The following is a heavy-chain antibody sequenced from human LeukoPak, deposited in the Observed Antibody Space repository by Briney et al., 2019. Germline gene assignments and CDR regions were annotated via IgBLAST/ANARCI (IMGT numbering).Heavy chain of an antibody. D-gene: IGHD6-13*01. V-gene: IGHV1-69*04. CDR2: IIPFVGIG. CDR3: ARDEGQGSPTI. J-gene: IGHJ3*02. Sequence: SVKVSCKASGYTFTGYYMHWVRQAPGQGLEWMGRIIPFVGIGNDAQKFQGRVRITADKSTYTSYMELTSLTSEDTAVYYCARDEGQGSPTIWGQGTMVTVSS. CDR1: GYTFTGYY.